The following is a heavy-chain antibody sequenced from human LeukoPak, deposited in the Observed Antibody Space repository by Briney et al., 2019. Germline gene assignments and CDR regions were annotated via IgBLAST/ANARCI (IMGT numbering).Heavy chain of an antibody. D-gene: IGHD3-3*01. CDR3: ARAPADFWSGYSDDY. V-gene: IGHV3-9*01. J-gene: IGHJ4*02. CDR2: INWNSGNI. CDR1: GFTFSSYY. Sequence: GGSLRLSCAAPGFTFSSYYMHWVRQVPGKGLEWVSGINWNSGNIGYADSVKGRFTISRDNAKNSLYLQMNSLRAEDTAVYYCARAPADFWSGYSDDYWGQGTLVTVSS.